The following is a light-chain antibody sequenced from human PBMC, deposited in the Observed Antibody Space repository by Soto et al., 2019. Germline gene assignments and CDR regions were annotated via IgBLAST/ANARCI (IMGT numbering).Light chain of an antibody. V-gene: IGKV1-27*01. CDR2: AAS. CDR3: HKYNSAPRT. CDR1: QGIGNY. J-gene: IGKJ1*01. Sequence: DIQMTQSPSSLSASLGDRVTITCRASQGIGNYLAWYQLQPGKVPKLLIYAASTLQSGVPSRFSGSGSGTDFTLTISRLQPEDVATYCCHKYNSAPRTFGQGPKVEI.